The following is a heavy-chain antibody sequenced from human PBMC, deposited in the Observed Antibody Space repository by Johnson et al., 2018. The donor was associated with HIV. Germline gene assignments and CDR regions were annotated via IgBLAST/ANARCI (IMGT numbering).Heavy chain of an antibody. J-gene: IGHJ3*02. D-gene: IGHD1-26*01. CDR3: ARTSEWATYQDAFDI. CDR2: ISYDGSNK. CDR1: GFTFDDYG. V-gene: IGHV3-30*03. Sequence: QVQLVESGGGLVQPGGSLRLSCAASGFTFDDYGMSWVRQAPGKGLEWVAVISYDGSNKYYADSVKGRFTISRDNSKNTLYLQMNSLRAEDTAVFYCARTSEWATYQDAFDIWGQGTMVSVSS.